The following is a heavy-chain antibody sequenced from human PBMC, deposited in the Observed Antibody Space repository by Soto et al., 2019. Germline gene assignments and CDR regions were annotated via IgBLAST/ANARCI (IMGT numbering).Heavy chain of an antibody. D-gene: IGHD6-6*01. J-gene: IGHJ6*02. CDR3: AKTRLNSSSSLYYYYGMDV. V-gene: IGHV1-69*13. Sequence: SVKVSCKASGGTFSSYAISWVRQAPGQGLEWMGGIIPIFGTANYAQKFQGRVTITADESTSTAYMELSSLRSEDTAVYYCAKTRLNSSSSLYYYYGMDVWGQGTTVTVSS. CDR2: IIPIFGTA. CDR1: GGTFSSYA.